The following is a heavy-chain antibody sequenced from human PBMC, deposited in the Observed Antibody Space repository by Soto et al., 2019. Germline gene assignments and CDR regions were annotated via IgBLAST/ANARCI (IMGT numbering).Heavy chain of an antibody. J-gene: IGHJ4*02. CDR2: INAGNGNR. Sequence: QVQLVQSGAEVKKPGASVKVSCKASGYTFTSYAMHWVRQAPGQRLEWMGWINAGNGNRKYSQKFQGRVTITRDTSASTAYMELSSLRSEDTAVXXXXXXXXXXXXPGDYWGQGTLVTVSS. CDR1: GYTFTSYA. V-gene: IGHV1-3*01. CDR3: XXXXXXXXXPGDY.